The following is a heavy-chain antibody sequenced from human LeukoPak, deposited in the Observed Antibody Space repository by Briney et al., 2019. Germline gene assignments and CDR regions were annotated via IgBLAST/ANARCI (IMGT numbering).Heavy chain of an antibody. J-gene: IGHJ4*02. CDR1: GGSFSGYY. V-gene: IGHV4-34*01. D-gene: IGHD3-22*01. Sequence: SETLSLTCAVYGGSFSGYYWSWIRQPPGKGLEWIGEINHSGSTNYNPSLKSRVTISVDTSKNQFSLKLSSVTAADTAVYYCARGLSYYYDSSGYAHWGQGTLVTVSS. CDR2: INHSGST. CDR3: ARGLSYYYDSSGYAH.